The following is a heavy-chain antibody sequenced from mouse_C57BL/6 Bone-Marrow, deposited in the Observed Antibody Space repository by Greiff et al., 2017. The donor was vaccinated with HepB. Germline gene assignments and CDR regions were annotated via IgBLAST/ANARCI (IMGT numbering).Heavy chain of an antibody. CDR1: GFTFSDYY. J-gene: IGHJ3*01. D-gene: IGHD2-2*01. CDR2: INYDGSST. V-gene: IGHV5-16*01. Sequence: EVKLVESEGGLVQPGSSMKLSCTASGFTFSDYYMAWVRQVPEKGLEWVANINYDGSSTYYLDSLKSRFIISRDNAKNILYLQMSSLKSEDTATYYCARGAVTTPFAYWGQGTLVTVSA. CDR3: ARGAVTTPFAY.